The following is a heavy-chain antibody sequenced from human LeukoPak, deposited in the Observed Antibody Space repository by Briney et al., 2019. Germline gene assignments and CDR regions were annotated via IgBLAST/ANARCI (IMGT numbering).Heavy chain of an antibody. D-gene: IGHD5-12*01. CDR3: ARGGGRSGYDYPFDY. CDR1: GGSISSSSYY. CDR2: IYYSGST. J-gene: IGHJ4*02. Sequence: SETLSLTCTVSGGSISSSSYYWGWIRQPPGKGLEWIGSIYYSGSTYYNPSLKSRVTISVDTSKNQFSLKLSSVTAADTAVYYCARGGGRSGYDYPFDYWGQGTLVTVSS. V-gene: IGHV4-39*07.